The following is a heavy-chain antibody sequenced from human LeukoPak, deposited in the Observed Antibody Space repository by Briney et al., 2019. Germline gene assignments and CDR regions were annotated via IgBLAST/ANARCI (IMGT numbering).Heavy chain of an antibody. V-gene: IGHV5-51*01. D-gene: IGHD2-2*01. J-gene: IGHJ4*02. CDR3: AIGGDSTTSCYRCFNY. Sequence: GESLKTSCEGSGYSFKNYWIGWVRQVPGKGLEWMGITYPDDSDTRYSPSFQGQVTISADKSIGTAYLQWSSLKASDTAMYYCAIGGDSTTSCYRCFNYWGQGTLVTVSS. CDR1: GYSFKNYW. CDR2: TYPDDSDT.